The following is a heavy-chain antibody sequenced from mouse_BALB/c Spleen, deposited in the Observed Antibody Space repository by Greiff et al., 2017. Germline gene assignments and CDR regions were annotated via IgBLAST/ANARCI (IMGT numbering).Heavy chain of an antibody. V-gene: IGHV5-6-5*01. D-gene: IGHD2-3*01. Sequence: EVHLVESGGGLVKPGGSLKLSCAASGFTFRSSAMSWVRQTPEKRLEWVASISSGGSTYYSDSVKGRFTISRDNARNILYLQMSSLRSEDTAMYYCARLDGYYFDYWGQGTTLTVSS. CDR2: ISSGGST. CDR1: GFTFRSSA. J-gene: IGHJ2*01. CDR3: ARLDGYYFDY.